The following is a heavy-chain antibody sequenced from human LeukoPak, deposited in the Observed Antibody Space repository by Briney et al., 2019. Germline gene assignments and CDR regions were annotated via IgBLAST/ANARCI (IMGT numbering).Heavy chain of an antibody. Sequence: SVKVSCKASGGTFSSYAISWVRQAPGQGLEWMGGIIPIFGTANYAQKFQGRVTITTDESTSTAYMELSSLRSEDTAVYYCAKRMATNQNPSGAFYWGQGTLVTVSS. J-gene: IGHJ4*02. CDR3: AKRMATNQNPSGAFY. V-gene: IGHV1-69*05. D-gene: IGHD5-24*01. CDR1: GGTFSSYA. CDR2: IIPIFGTA.